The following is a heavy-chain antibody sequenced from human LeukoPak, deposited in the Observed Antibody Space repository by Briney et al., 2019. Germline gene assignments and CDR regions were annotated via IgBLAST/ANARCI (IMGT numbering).Heavy chain of an antibody. D-gene: IGHD5-24*01. CDR2: VHYDGNT. Sequence: SETLSLTCTVSGGSISSSTYSWTWIRQPPGKGLEWIGSVHYDGNTYYKPSLKSRVTISVDTSKIQFSLRLSSATAADMATYYCARHSLNNYGSYYWGQGTLVTVSS. J-gene: IGHJ4*02. CDR3: ARHSLNNYGSYY. V-gene: IGHV4-39*01. CDR1: GGSISSSTYS.